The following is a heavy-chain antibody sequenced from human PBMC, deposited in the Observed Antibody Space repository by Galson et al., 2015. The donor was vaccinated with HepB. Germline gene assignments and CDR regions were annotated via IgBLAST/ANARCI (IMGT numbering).Heavy chain of an antibody. CDR2: VDPEDGET. Sequence: VKVSCKVSGYTFTDYYMHWVQQAPGKGLEWMGLVDPEDGETIYAEKFQGRVTITADTSTDTAYMELSSLRSEDTAVYYCATTITIFGVWFDPWGQGTLVTVSS. CDR3: ATTITIFGVWFDP. J-gene: IGHJ5*02. CDR1: GYTFTDYY. D-gene: IGHD3-3*01. V-gene: IGHV1-69-2*01.